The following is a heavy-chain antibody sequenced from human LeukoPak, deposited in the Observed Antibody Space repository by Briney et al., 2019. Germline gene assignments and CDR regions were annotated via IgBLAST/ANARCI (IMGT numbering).Heavy chain of an antibody. Sequence: ASVTVSCKASGYTFTIYGISWVRQAPGQGLEWMGWISAYNGNTNYAQKLQGRVTMTTDTSTSTAYMELRSLRSDDTAVYYCARETSYGSGSFRRDYYYYYGMDVWGQGTTVTVSS. CDR1: GYTFTIYG. D-gene: IGHD3-10*01. J-gene: IGHJ6*02. V-gene: IGHV1-18*01. CDR3: ARETSYGSGSFRRDYYYYYGMDV. CDR2: ISAYNGNT.